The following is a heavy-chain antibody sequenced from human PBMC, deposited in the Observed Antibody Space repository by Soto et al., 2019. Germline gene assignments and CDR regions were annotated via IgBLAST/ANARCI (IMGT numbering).Heavy chain of an antibody. Sequence: QVQLQQWGAGLLKPSETLSLTCAVYGGSFSGYYWSWIRQPPGKGLEWIGEINHSGSTNYNPSLKSRVTISVDTSKNQFSLKLSSVTAADTAVYYCARVKTGTVDIEFDPWGQGTLVTVSS. J-gene: IGHJ5*02. V-gene: IGHV4-34*01. CDR3: ARVKTGTVDIEFDP. CDR2: INHSGST. CDR1: GGSFSGYY. D-gene: IGHD1-1*01.